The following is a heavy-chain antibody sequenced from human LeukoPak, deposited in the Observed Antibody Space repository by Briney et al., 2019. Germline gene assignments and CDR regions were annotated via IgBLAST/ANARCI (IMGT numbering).Heavy chain of an antibody. CDR2: ISSSSSYI. J-gene: IGHJ4*02. V-gene: IGHV3-21*01. CDR1: GFTFSSYS. CDR3: ARDRATYSGGWSNASPIDY. D-gene: IGHD6-19*01. Sequence: PGGSLRLSCAASGFTFSSYSMNWVRQAPGKGLEWVSSISSSSSYIYYADSVKGRFTISRDNAKNSLYLQMNSLRAEDTAVYYCARDRATYSGGWSNASPIDYWGQGTLVTVSS.